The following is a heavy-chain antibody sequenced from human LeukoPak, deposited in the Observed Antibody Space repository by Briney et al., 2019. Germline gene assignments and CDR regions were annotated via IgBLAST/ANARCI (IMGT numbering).Heavy chain of an antibody. CDR1: GYTFTSYA. CDR2: INAGNGNT. D-gene: IGHD2-2*01. V-gene: IGHV1-3*01. J-gene: IGHJ6*02. Sequence: ASVKVSCKASGYTFTSYAMHWVRQAPGQRLEWMGWINAGNGNTKYSQKFQGRVTITRDTSASTAYMELSSLRSEDTAVYYCARDLGYCSSTSCYVYYYYYGMDVWGQGTMVTVSS. CDR3: ARDLGYCSSTSCYVYYYYYGMDV.